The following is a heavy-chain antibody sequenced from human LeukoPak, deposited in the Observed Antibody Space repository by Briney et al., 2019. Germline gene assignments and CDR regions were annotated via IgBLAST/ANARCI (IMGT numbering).Heavy chain of an antibody. CDR2: ISAYNGNT. CDR1: GYTFTSYS. J-gene: IGHJ3*02. Sequence: GASVKVSCKASGYTFTSYSISWVRQAPGQGLEWVGWISAYNGNTNYALKLQGRVTMTTDTSTSTAYMELRSLRSDDTAVYYCARGLPNGSGMCAFDIWGQGTMVTVSS. V-gene: IGHV1-18*01. D-gene: IGHD3-10*01. CDR3: ARGLPNGSGMCAFDI.